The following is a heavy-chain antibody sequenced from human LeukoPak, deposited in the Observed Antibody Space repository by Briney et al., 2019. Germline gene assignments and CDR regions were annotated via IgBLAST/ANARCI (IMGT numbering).Heavy chain of an antibody. Sequence: GGSLRLSCAASGFTFSSYGMHWVRQAPGKGLEWVAVISYDGSNKYYADSVKGRLTISRDNSKNTLYLQMNSLRAEDTAVYYCAKDEMVRGVIIAPIDAFDIWGQGTMVTVSS. CDR3: AKDEMVRGVIIAPIDAFDI. V-gene: IGHV3-30*18. CDR1: GFTFSSYG. D-gene: IGHD3-10*01. CDR2: ISYDGSNK. J-gene: IGHJ3*02.